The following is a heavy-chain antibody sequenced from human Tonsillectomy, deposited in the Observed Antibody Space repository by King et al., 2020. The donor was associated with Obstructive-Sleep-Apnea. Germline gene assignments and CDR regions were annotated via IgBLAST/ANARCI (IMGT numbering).Heavy chain of an antibody. CDR1: GFTFSSYW. V-gene: IGHV3-7*01. J-gene: IGHJ4*02. Sequence: PLVQSGGGLVQPGGSLRLSCAASGFTFSSYWMSWVRQAPGKGLEWVANIHQDGSEKYYVDSVKGRFTISRDNAKKSLYLQMNSLRAEDTAVYYCARPYCSTTSCPYYFEYWGQGTLVTVSS. D-gene: IGHD2-2*01. CDR3: ARPYCSTTSCPYYFEY. CDR2: IHQDGSEK.